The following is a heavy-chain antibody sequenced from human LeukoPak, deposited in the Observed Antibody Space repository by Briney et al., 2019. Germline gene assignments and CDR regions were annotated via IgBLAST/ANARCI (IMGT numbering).Heavy chain of an antibody. CDR1: GGSISSYY. Sequence: SETLSLTCTVSGGSISSYYWSWIRQPPGKGLEWNGYIYYSGSTNYNPSLKSRVTISVDTSKNQFSLKLSSVTAADTAVYYCAKGYSSGTFDYWGQGTLVTVSS. CDR3: AKGYSSGTFDY. J-gene: IGHJ4*02. V-gene: IGHV4-59*01. D-gene: IGHD6-19*01. CDR2: IYYSGST.